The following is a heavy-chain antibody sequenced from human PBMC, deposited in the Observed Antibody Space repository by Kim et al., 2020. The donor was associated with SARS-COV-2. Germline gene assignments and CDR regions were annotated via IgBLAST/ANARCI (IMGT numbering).Heavy chain of an antibody. CDR3: ARGGAYSGSYWNPPRDY. D-gene: IGHD1-26*01. Sequence: GGSLRLSCAASGFTFSSYAMHWVRQAPGKGLEWVAVISYDGSNKYYADSVKGRFTISRDNSKNTLYLQMNSLRAEDTAVYYCARGGAYSGSYWNPPRDYWGQGTLVTVSS. CDR2: ISYDGSNK. CDR1: GFTFSSYA. V-gene: IGHV3-30*04. J-gene: IGHJ4*02.